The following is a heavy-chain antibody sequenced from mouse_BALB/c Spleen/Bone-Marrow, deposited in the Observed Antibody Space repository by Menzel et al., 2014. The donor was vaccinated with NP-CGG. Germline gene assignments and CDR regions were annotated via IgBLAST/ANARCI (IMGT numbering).Heavy chain of an antibody. J-gene: IGHJ2*01. D-gene: IGHD1-1*01. CDR2: IYPGDGDT. CDR3: ARNSYYGSSYNYFDY. V-gene: IGHV1-82*01. CDR1: GYAFSSSW. Sequence: QVQLKHSGPELVKPGASVKISCKASGYAFSSSWMNWVKQRPGQGLEWIGRIYPGDGDTNYNGKFKGKATLTADKSSSTAYMQLSSLTSVDSAVHFCARNSYYGSSYNYFDYWGQGTTLTVSS.